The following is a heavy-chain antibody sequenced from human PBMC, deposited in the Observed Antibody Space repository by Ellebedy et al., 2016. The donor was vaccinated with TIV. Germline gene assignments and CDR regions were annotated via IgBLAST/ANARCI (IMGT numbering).Heavy chain of an antibody. V-gene: IGHV4-31*03. CDR3: ARGRATMVRGVYYYYGMDV. J-gene: IGHJ6*02. Sequence: SETLSLTXTVSGGSISSGSYYWSWIRQHPGKGLEWIGYIYYSGSTYYNPSLKSRVTISVDTSKNQFSLKLSSVTAADTAVYYCARGRATMVRGVYYYYGMDVWGQGTTVTVSS. CDR2: IYYSGST. D-gene: IGHD3-10*01. CDR1: GGSISSGSYY.